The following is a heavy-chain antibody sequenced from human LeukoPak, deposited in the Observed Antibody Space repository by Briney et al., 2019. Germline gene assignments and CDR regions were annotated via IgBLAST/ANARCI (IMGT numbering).Heavy chain of an antibody. CDR2: IYYIGST. CDR3: ASSYASDWSYYFHY. V-gene: IGHV4-59*08. D-gene: IGHD6-19*01. Sequence: PSETLSLTCTVSGGSISSYYWSWIRQPPGKGLEWIGYIYYIGSTNYNPSLNSRVTISLDTSKNHFSLKLRSVTAADTAVYDCASSYASDWSYYFHYWGQGALVSVSS. J-gene: IGHJ4*02. CDR1: GGSISSYY.